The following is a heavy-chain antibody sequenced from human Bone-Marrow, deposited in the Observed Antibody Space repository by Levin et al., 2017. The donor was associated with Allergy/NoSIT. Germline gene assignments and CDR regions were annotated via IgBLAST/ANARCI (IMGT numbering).Heavy chain of an antibody. J-gene: IGHJ4*02. CDR2: IRHNSEII. CDR1: GFTFSSYS. Sequence: GGSLRLSCAASGFTFSSYSMNWVRQAPGKGLEWISYIRHNSEIISYADSVKGRFTISRDNAKNSLYLQMNSLRVADTAVYYCARDYSWSSDSWGQGTRVTVSS. D-gene: IGHD2-8*02. CDR3: ARDYSWSSDS. V-gene: IGHV3-48*04.